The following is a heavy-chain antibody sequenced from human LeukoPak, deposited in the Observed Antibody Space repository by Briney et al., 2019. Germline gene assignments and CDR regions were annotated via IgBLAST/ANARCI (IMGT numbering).Heavy chain of an antibody. Sequence: GGSLRLSCAASGFTFSSYGMDWVRQAPGKGLEWVAVIWYDGTNNYSAHSVKVRFTISRDNSKNTLYLQMNSLRAEDTAVYYCGRERSSWTYYYYGMDVWGQGTTVTVSS. D-gene: IGHD6-13*01. J-gene: IGHJ6*02. CDR1: GFTFSSYG. CDR2: IWYDGTNN. V-gene: IGHV3-33*01. CDR3: GRERSSWTYYYYGMDV.